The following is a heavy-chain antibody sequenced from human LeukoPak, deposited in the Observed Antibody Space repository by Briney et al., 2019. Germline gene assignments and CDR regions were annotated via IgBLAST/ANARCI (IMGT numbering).Heavy chain of an antibody. J-gene: IGHJ3*02. CDR3: AAPGYANYAFDI. CDR2: IYHSGST. D-gene: IGHD2-15*01. Sequence: PSETLSLTCTVSGGSISSGGYYWSWIRQPPGKGLEWIGYIYHSGSTYYNPSLKSRVTISVDRSKNQFSLKLSSVTAADTAVYYCAAPGYANYAFDIWGQGTMVTVSS. CDR1: GGSISSGGYY. V-gene: IGHV4-30-2*01.